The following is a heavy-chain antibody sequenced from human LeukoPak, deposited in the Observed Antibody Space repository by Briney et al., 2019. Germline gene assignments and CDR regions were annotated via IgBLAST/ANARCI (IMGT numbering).Heavy chain of an antibody. CDR1: GFAFSSYN. Sequence: GGSLSLSCAASGFAFSSYNMNWVRQAPGKGLEWISYIGSSGSPTHYADSVRGRFTISRDNAKNSLYLQMNSLRDEDTAVYYCARRPYSDTSGRLSDVWGRGTTVTVSS. D-gene: IGHD3-22*01. V-gene: IGHV3-48*02. CDR3: ARRPYSDTSGRLSDV. J-gene: IGHJ6*02. CDR2: IGSSGSPT.